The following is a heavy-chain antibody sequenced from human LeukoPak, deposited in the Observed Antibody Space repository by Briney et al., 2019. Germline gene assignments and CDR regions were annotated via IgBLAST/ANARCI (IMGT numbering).Heavy chain of an antibody. Sequence: GGSLRLSCAVSGFSVISNYMSWVRQAPGKGLEWVSVIYAGGSTYYADSVKGRFTISRDYSKNTLYLQMNSLRAEDTAVYYCAKHSISWYYFDYWGQGTLVTVSS. V-gene: IGHV3-53*01. D-gene: IGHD6-13*01. CDR2: IYAGGST. CDR1: GFSVISNY. J-gene: IGHJ4*02. CDR3: AKHSISWYYFDY.